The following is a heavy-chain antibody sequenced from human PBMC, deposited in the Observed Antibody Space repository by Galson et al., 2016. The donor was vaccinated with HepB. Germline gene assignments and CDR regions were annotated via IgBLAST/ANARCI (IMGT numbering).Heavy chain of an antibody. CDR2: IRGSGTGT. D-gene: IGHD6-19*01. CDR1: GFSISIYS. V-gene: IGHV3-23*01. Sequence: SLRLSCAASGFSISIYSMDWVRQAPGKGLEWVSAIRGSGTGTSYTDSVKGRFTISRDSSKNTLYLQMKRLRAEDAAVYYCAKISLVGYNSGRVGSLDIWGRGTKVSVSS. J-gene: IGHJ3*02. CDR3: AKISLVGYNSGRVGSLDI.